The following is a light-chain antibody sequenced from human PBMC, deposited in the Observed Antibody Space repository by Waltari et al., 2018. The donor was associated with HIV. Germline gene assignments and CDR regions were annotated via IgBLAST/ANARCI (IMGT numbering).Light chain of an antibody. CDR2: DVS. V-gene: IGLV2-14*03. CDR3: SSYRNSTFYV. Sequence: QSALTQPASVSGSPGQSITISCTGTISDVGGYNYVSWYQQHPGKAPRVIIYDVSNRPSGVSDRFSGSKSGNTASLTISGLQAEDEGDYFCSSYRNSTFYVFGNGTKVTVL. CDR1: ISDVGGYNY. J-gene: IGLJ1*01.